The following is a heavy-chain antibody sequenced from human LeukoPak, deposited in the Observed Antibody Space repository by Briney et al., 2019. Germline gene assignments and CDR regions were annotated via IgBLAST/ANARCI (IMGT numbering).Heavy chain of an antibody. D-gene: IGHD3-9*01. Sequence: PSETLSLTCAVSGYSISSGYYWGWIRQPPGKGLEWIGSIYHSGSTYYNPSLKSRVTISVDTSKNQFSLKLSSVTAADTAVYYCAGEVLDYDILTGYPRGDYWGQGTLVTVSS. CDR3: AGEVLDYDILTGYPRGDY. CDR2: IYHSGST. J-gene: IGHJ4*02. V-gene: IGHV4-38-2*01. CDR1: GYSISSGYY.